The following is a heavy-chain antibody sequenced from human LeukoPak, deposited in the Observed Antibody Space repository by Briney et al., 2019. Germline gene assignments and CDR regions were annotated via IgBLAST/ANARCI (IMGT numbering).Heavy chain of an antibody. CDR3: ARAVVVPAAINGWFDP. D-gene: IGHD2-2*02. V-gene: IGHV4-38-2*02. CDR2: IYHSGST. J-gene: IGHJ5*02. Sequence: SETLSLTCTVSGYSISSGYYWGWIRQPPGKGLEWIGSIYHSGSTYYNPSLKSRVTISVDTSKNQFSLKLSSVTAADTAVYYCARAVVVPAAINGWFDPWGQGTLVTFSS. CDR1: GYSISSGYY.